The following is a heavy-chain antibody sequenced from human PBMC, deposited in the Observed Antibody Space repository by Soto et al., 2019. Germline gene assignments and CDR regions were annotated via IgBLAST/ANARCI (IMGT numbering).Heavy chain of an antibody. CDR2: IIANGGT. CDR3: AKDYTVAADPSSVILFDY. Sequence: LRLSCAASGLTFNHYAISWVRQAPGKGLEWVSIIIANGGTFYADSVKGRFTISRDNSKNTVYLQMSSLRVEDTAIYYCAKDYTVAADPSSVILFDYWGQGALVTV. D-gene: IGHD2-15*01. V-gene: IGHV3-23*01. CDR1: GLTFNHYA. J-gene: IGHJ4*02.